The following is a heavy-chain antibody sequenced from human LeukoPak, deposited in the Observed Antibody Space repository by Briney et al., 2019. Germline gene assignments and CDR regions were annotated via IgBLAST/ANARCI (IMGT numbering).Heavy chain of an antibody. CDR1: GFTFSSYA. CDR3: TTDTAYYYYYYGMDV. J-gene: IGHJ6*02. CDR2: IRSKAYGGTT. Sequence: GGSLRLSCAASGFTFSSYAMSWVRQAPGKGLEWVGFIRSKAYGGTTEYAASVKGRFTISRDDSKSIAYLQMNSLKTEDTAVYYCTTDTAYYYYYYGMDVWGQGTTVTVSS. V-gene: IGHV3-49*04.